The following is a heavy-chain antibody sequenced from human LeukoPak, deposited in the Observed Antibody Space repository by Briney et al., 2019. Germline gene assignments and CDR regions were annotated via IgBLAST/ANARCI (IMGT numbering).Heavy chain of an antibody. CDR2: IYSGGST. J-gene: IGHJ4*02. CDR3: AREGDYYDSSGYYNY. Sequence: PGGSLRLSCAASGFTVSSNYMSWVRQAPGKGLEWVSVIYSGGSTYYADSVKGRFTISRDNSKNTLYLQMNSLRAEDTAVYYCAREGDYYDSSGYYNYWGRGTLVTVSS. CDR1: GFTVSSNY. D-gene: IGHD3-22*01. V-gene: IGHV3-53*01.